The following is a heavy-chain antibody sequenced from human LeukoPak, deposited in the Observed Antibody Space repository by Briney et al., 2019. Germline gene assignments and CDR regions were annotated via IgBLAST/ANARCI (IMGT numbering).Heavy chain of an antibody. Sequence: GGSLRLSCAASGFTFSDYYMSWIRQAPGKGLEWVSYISSSGSTIYYADSVKGRFTISRDNAKNSLYLQMNSLRAEDTAVYYCARLGPYSSSWSIQHWGQGTLVTVSS. CDR1: GFTFSDYY. J-gene: IGHJ1*01. CDR2: ISSSGSTI. V-gene: IGHV3-11*01. D-gene: IGHD6-13*01. CDR3: ARLGPYSSSWSIQH.